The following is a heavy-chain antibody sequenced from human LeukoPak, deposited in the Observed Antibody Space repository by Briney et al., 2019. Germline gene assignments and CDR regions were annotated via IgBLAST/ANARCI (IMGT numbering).Heavy chain of an antibody. CDR3: ARRGGNSLVDI. Sequence: PSETLSLTCTVSGGSISSYYWSWIRQPPGKGLEWTGYIYYSGGTNYNPSLKSRVTISVDTSKNQFSLKLSSVTAADTAVYYCARRGGNSLVDIWGQGTMVTVSS. D-gene: IGHD4-23*01. CDR2: IYYSGGT. V-gene: IGHV4-59*08. CDR1: GGSISSYY. J-gene: IGHJ3*02.